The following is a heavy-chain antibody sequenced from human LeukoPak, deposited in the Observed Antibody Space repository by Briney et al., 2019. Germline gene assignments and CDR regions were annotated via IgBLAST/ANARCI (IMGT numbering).Heavy chain of an antibody. CDR3: AHSSSWSIYFDY. CDR2: IYSGST. Sequence: SETLSLTCTVSGGSISSYYWSWILQPPGKGLEWIGYIYSGSTNYNPSLKSRVTISADTSKNQFSLKLSSVTAADTAVYYCAHSSSWSIYFDYWGQGTLVTVSS. D-gene: IGHD6-13*01. J-gene: IGHJ4*02. CDR1: GGSISSYY. V-gene: IGHV4-59*01.